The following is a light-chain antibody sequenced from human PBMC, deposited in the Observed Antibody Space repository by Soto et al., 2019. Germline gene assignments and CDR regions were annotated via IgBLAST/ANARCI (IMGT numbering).Light chain of an antibody. Sequence: DIQMTQSPSSLSASVGDRVTITCRASQSISNYLNWYQQKPGKAPKLLIYTASSLQSGVPSRFSGSGSGTDFTLTISSLQPEDFATYSCQQSYTTLFTFGPGTNVHSK. CDR3: QQSYTTLFT. CDR1: QSISNY. CDR2: TAS. V-gene: IGKV1-39*01. J-gene: IGKJ3*01.